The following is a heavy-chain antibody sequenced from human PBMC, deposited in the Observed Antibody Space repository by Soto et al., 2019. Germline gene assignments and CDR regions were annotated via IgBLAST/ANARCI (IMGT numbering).Heavy chain of an antibody. V-gene: IGHV3-30*04. J-gene: IGHJ5*02. CDR1: GFSFSHYA. D-gene: IGHD3-10*01. CDR3: VSPHSESSNAFDL. Sequence: VGSLRLSCAASGFSFSHYAMHWVRQPPGKGLEWVALISYDGENQYFTDSVRGRFTISRDNSKTAVYLEMNDLRLDDTATYYCVSPHSESSNAFDLWGQGTLVTVSS. CDR2: ISYDGENQ.